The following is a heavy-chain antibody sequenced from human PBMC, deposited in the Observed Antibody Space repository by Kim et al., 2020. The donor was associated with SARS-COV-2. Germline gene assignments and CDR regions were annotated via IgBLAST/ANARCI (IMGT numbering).Heavy chain of an antibody. Sequence: GGSLRLSCAASGFTFSSYAMHRVRQAPGKGLEWVAVISYDGSNKYYADSVKGRFTISRDNSKNTLYLQMNSLRAEDTAVYYCARDGGNWFDPWGQGTLVTVSS. D-gene: IGHD3-16*01. J-gene: IGHJ5*02. V-gene: IGHV3-30-3*01. CDR3: ARDGGNWFDP. CDR1: GFTFSSYA. CDR2: ISYDGSNK.